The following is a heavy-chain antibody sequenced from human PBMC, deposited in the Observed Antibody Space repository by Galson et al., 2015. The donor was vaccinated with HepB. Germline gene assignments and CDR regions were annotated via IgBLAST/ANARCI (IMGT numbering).Heavy chain of an antibody. D-gene: IGHD5-24*01. V-gene: IGHV1-69*04. J-gene: IGHJ4*02. CDR1: GGTFSSYT. CDR2: IIPILGIA. CDR3: ARDSGSGRRDGYNFERGFDY. Sequence: SVKVSCKASGGTFSSYTISWVRQAPGQGLEWMGRIIPILGIANYAQKFQGRVTITADKSTSTAYMELSSLRSEDTAVYYCARDSGSGRRDGYNFERGFDYWGQGPLVTVSS.